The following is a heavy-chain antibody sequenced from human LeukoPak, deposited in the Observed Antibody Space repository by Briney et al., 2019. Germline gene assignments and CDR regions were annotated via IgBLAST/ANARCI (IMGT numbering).Heavy chain of an antibody. CDR2: INHSGST. CDR3: ARGSSYDFWSGYYRYDYYYYGMDV. D-gene: IGHD3-3*01. J-gene: IGHJ6*02. CDR1: GGSFSGYY. V-gene: IGHV4-34*01. Sequence: PSETLSLTCAVYGGSFSGYYWSWIRQPPGKGLEWIGEINHSGSTNYNPSLKSRVTISVDTSKNQFSLKLSSVTAADTAVYYCARGSSYDFWSGYYRYDYYYYGMDVWGQGTTVTVSS.